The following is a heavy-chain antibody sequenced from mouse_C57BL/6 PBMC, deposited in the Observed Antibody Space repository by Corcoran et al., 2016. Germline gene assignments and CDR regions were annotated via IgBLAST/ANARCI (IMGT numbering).Heavy chain of an antibody. CDR1: GYTFTTYG. Sequence: QIQLVQSGPELKKPGETVKISCKASGYTFTTYGMSWVKQAPGKGLKWMGWINTYSGVPTYADDFKGRFYFSLETSASTAYLQINNLKNEDTATDFCARWTGSSSYYAMDYCGQGTSVTVSS. J-gene: IGHJ4*01. D-gene: IGHD1-1*01. CDR2: INTYSGVP. CDR3: ARWTGSSSYYAMDY. V-gene: IGHV9-3*01.